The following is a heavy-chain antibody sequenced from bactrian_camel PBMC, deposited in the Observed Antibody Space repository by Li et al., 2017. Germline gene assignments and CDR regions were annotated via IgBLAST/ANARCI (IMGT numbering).Heavy chain of an antibody. J-gene: IGHJ6*01. CDR2: ILTDDNSA. V-gene: IGHV3S54*01. CDR1: EYLFTSYC. D-gene: IGHD2*01. CDR3: ASGGGASSCPSMPGAAFRY. Sequence: HVQLVESGGGSVQAGGSLRLSCAAHEYLFTSYCMGWFRQAPGKQREGVAAILTDDNSAYYADSVKGRFTIFQDNAKTLILQMNSLKPEDTAMYYCASGGGASSCPSMPGAAFRYWGQGTQVTVS.